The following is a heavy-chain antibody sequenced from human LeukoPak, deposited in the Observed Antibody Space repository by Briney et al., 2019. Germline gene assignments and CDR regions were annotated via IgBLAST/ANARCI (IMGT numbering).Heavy chain of an antibody. J-gene: IGHJ4*02. D-gene: IGHD3-16*01. CDR2: IGTSGGTT. CDR1: GFAFSTYV. Sequence: GGSLRLSCAASGFAFSTYVMSWVRQAPGKGLDWVSAIGTSGGTTYYADSVKGRSTISRDNSKDTLYLQMNSLRAEDTAVYYCAKRLGGSGFDYWGQGTLVTVSS. CDR3: AKRLGGSGFDY. V-gene: IGHV3-23*01.